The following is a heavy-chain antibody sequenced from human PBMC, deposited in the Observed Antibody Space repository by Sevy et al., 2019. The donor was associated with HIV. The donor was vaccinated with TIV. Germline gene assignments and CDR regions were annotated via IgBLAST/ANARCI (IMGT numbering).Heavy chain of an antibody. CDR2: INQDERHI. CDR3: ARDPDWGALDR. Sequence: GGSLRLSCEVSGFTFSNFWMTWVRQSPGKGLEWVAYINQDERHINLLDSVRGRFTISRDNAMNSLYLQMDSLRAEDTAIYYCARDPDWGALDRWGQGTLVTVSS. V-gene: IGHV3-7*01. CDR1: GFTFSNFW. J-gene: IGHJ5*02. D-gene: IGHD7-27*01.